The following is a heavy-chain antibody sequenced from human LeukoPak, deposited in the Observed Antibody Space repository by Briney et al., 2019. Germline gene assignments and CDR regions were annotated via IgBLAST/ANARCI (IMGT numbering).Heavy chain of an antibody. CDR1: GGSFSGYY. D-gene: IGHD1-26*01. Sequence: LSLTCAVYGGSFSGYYMSWIRQAPGKGLEWVSYISSSGSTIYYADSVKGRFTISRDNAKNSLYLQMNSLRAEDTAVYYCARRGGSYYYNWFDPWGQGTLVTVSS. CDR3: ARRGGSYYYNWFDP. J-gene: IGHJ5*02. V-gene: IGHV3-11*01. CDR2: ISSSGSTI.